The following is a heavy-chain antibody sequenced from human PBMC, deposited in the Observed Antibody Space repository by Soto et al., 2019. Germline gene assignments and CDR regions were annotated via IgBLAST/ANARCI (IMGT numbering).Heavy chain of an antibody. J-gene: IGHJ5*02. V-gene: IGHV4-39*01. CDR3: ATYCAGSSCHPARECWSGS. CDR1: GGSISNSTYS. CDR2: IHYSGST. D-gene: IGHD2-15*01. Sequence: SETLSLTCSVSGGSISNSTYSWGWIRQPPGKGLEWIGTIHYSGSTYYNPSLKSRVTISVDTSKNQFSLKLNSVAAADTAMYYCATYCAGSSCHPARECWSGSCGQGPLGTVST.